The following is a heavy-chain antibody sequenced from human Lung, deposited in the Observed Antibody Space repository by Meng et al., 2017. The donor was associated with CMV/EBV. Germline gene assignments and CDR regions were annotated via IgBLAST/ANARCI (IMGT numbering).Heavy chain of an antibody. CDR2: IRFDGSEK. Sequence: GESXKISCAASGFAFSSYGMHWVRQAPGKGLEWVVFIRFDGSEKYYADSVKGRFTISRDNSKNTVYLQMESLRAEDAAVYYCAKEGKSVYSGSSYASWGQGTLVTVSS. CDR3: AKEGKSVYSGSSYAS. J-gene: IGHJ4*02. CDR1: GFAFSSYG. D-gene: IGHD1-26*01. V-gene: IGHV3-30*02.